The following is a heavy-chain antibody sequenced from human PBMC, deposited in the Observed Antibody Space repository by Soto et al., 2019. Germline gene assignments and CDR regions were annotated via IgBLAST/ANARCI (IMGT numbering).Heavy chain of an antibody. Sequence: QVQLVQSGAEVKKPGAREKVSCRASGYTFTRYALHWVRQAPGQRLEWMGWINAGNGITTYSQKFQGRVTITRDKSASTAYMELSSLTSEDTAVYYSARGGQLLSVAFDIWGQGTMVTVSS. CDR3: ARGGQLLSVAFDI. J-gene: IGHJ3*02. CDR1: GYTFTRYA. V-gene: IGHV1-3*01. CDR2: INAGNGIT. D-gene: IGHD2-2*01.